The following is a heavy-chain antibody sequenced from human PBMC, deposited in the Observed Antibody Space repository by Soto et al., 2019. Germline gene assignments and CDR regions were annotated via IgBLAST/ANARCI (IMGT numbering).Heavy chain of an antibody. J-gene: IGHJ6*02. D-gene: IGHD6-19*01. Sequence: GGSLRLSCAASGFTFSSYGMHWVRQAPGKGLEWVAVISYDGSNKYYADSVKGRFTISRDNSKNTLYLQMNSLRAEDTAVYYCAKDFVPWSSGWYGMDVWGQGTTVTVSS. CDR2: ISYDGSNK. CDR3: AKDFVPWSSGWYGMDV. CDR1: GFTFSSYG. V-gene: IGHV3-30*18.